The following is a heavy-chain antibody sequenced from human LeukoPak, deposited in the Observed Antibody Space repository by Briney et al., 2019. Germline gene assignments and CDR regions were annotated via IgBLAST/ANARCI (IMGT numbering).Heavy chain of an antibody. V-gene: IGHV3-66*03. CDR3: ARDRAANQDWVEFDP. J-gene: IGHJ5*02. CDR2: IRDSGEA. CDR1: GFIVSDYY. D-gene: IGHD3/OR15-3a*01. Sequence: GGSLRLSCAVSGFIVSDYYMSWVRQAPGKGLEWVGLIRDSGEAFYADFARGRFAISRDESENTLYLQMNSLRVEDTAVYFCARDRAANQDWVEFDPWGQGTPVIVSS.